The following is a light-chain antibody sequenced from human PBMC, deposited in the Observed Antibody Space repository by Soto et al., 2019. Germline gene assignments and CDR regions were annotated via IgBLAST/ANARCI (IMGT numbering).Light chain of an antibody. Sequence: EIVLTQSAATLSSFPGQSVTLSYRASQTLSNRLAWYQHKPGQAPRLLIYVTSNRATGIPARFSGSGSGTDYTLTISSLEPEDSAVYYCHQRQSWPRTFGQGTKGDIK. CDR2: VTS. CDR1: QTLSNR. V-gene: IGKV3-11*01. CDR3: HQRQSWPRT. J-gene: IGKJ1*01.